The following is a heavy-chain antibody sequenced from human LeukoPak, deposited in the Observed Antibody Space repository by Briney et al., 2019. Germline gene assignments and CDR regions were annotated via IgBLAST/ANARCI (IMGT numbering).Heavy chain of an antibody. CDR1: GFTFSNYW. J-gene: IGHJ6*04. CDR2: INSDGSST. Sequence: GGSLRLSCAASGFTFSNYWMHCVRQAPGKGLVWVSRINSDGSSTSYADSVKGRFTISRDNARNTVYLQMNSLRAEDTAVYYCARVAPSMDVWGKGTTVTVSS. V-gene: IGHV3-74*01. CDR3: ARVAPSMDV.